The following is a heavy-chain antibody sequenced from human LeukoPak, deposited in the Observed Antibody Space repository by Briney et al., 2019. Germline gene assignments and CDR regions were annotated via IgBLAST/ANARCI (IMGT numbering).Heavy chain of an antibody. D-gene: IGHD3-16*01. CDR2: INWNGRRT. CDR1: GFTFSSYE. V-gene: IGHV3-NL1*01. J-gene: IGHJ4*02. Sequence: GGSLRLSSAASGFTFSSYEMNWVRQAPGKGLEWVSSINWNGRRTDYIESVKGRFTISRDNSKKTLYLQMNSLRAEDTAVYYCAKDEDTWGYTISGYWGQGTLVTVSS. CDR3: AKDEDTWGYTISGY.